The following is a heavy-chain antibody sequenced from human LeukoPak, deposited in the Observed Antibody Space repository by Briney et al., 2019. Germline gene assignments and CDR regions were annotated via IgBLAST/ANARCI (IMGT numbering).Heavy chain of an antibody. CDR1: GDSLTSNNSF. J-gene: IGHJ4*02. Sequence: SETLSLTCIVSGDSLTSNNSFWGWIRQSPGKGLEWLGSMYYSGVTYYSPSFKSRVTMSLDTSNNQFSLRLNSVTAADTAVYYCARRSFCAGDCLCLDYWGQGILVTVSS. CDR2: MYYSGVT. V-gene: IGHV4-39*01. CDR3: ARRSFCAGDCLCLDY. D-gene: IGHD2-21*02.